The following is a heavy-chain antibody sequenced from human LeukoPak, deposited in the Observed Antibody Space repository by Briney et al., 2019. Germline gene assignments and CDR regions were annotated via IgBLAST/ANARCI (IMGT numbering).Heavy chain of an antibody. V-gene: IGHV4-4*02. Sequence: SETLSLTCAVSGGSIISSNWWSWVHQPPGKGLEWIGEIYHSGSTNYNPSLKSRVTISVDKSKNQFSLKLSSVTAADTAVYYSARDHGYSGYDWGGGFDYWGQGTLVTVSS. CDR3: ARDHGYSGYDWGGGFDY. J-gene: IGHJ4*02. CDR2: IYHSGST. CDR1: GGSIISSNW. D-gene: IGHD5-12*01.